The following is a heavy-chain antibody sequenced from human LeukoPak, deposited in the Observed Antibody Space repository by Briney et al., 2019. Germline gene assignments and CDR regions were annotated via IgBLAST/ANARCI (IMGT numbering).Heavy chain of an antibody. J-gene: IGHJ4*02. Sequence: PSETLSLTCTVSGGSISSSSYDWGWIRQPPGKGLEWIGSIYYSGSTYYNPSLKSRVTISVDTSKNQFSLKLSSVTAPDTAVYYCARLSRGVNFSPDYWGQGTLVTVSS. CDR3: ARLSRGVNFSPDY. D-gene: IGHD3-10*01. CDR1: GGSISSSSYD. CDR2: IYYSGST. V-gene: IGHV4-39*01.